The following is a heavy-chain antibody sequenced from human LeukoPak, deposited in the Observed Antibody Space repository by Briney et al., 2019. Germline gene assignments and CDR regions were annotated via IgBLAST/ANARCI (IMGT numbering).Heavy chain of an antibody. J-gene: IGHJ4*02. Sequence: PGGSLRLSCAASGFTFSSYGMHWVRQAPGKGLEWVAVMWYDGSNKYYADSVKGRFTISRDNSKNTLYLQMNTLRADDTAVYYCARAGGWYEGDYWGQGTLVTVSS. V-gene: IGHV3-33*01. CDR3: ARAGGWYEGDY. CDR2: MWYDGSNK. D-gene: IGHD6-19*01. CDR1: GFTFSSYG.